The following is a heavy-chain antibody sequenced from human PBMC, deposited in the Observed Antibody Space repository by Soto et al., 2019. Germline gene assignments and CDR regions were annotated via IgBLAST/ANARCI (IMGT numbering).Heavy chain of an antibody. Sequence: SVKVSCKASGGSFGKSAINWVRQTPGQGLEWLGGFIPVYRTLNYAQKFQGRVTITADESTGTAYMTLSSLASDDTAVYYCATGVICIGYFTVDSWGQGPRVTVSS. CDR3: ATGVICIGYFTVDS. D-gene: IGHD3-3*01. J-gene: IGHJ4*02. CDR2: FIPVYRTL. V-gene: IGHV1-69*13. CDR1: GGSFGKSA.